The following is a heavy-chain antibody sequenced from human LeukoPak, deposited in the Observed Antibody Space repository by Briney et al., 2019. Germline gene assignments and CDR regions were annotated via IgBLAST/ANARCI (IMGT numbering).Heavy chain of an antibody. Sequence: SQTLSLTCTVSGGSISSGGYYWSWIRQHPGKGLEWIGYIYYSGSTYYNPSLKSRVTISVDTSKNQFSLKLSSVTAADTAVYYCASTNYYGSGSYYVPPSDFVYWGQGTLVTVSS. CDR1: GGSISSGGYY. CDR2: IYYSGST. CDR3: ASTNYYGSGSYYVPPSDFVY. J-gene: IGHJ4*02. V-gene: IGHV4-31*03. D-gene: IGHD3-10*01.